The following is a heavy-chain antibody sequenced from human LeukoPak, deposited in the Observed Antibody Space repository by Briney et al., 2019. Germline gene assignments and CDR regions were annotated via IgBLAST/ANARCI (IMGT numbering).Heavy chain of an antibody. D-gene: IGHD5-12*01. CDR2: INHSGST. CDR3: ARGLGGLRLSDAFDI. Sequence: SETLSLTCAVYGGSFSGYYWSWLRQPPGKGLEWIGEINHSGSTNYNSSLKSRVTISVDTSKNQFSLKLSSVTAADTAVYYCARGLGGLRLSDAFDIWGQGTMVTVSS. J-gene: IGHJ3*02. V-gene: IGHV4-34*01. CDR1: GGSFSGYY.